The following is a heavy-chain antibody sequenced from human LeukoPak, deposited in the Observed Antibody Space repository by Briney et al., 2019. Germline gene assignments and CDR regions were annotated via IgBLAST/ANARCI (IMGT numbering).Heavy chain of an antibody. CDR2: ISGGGDST. CDR1: GFTFTSYA. Sequence: GGSLRLSCAASGFTFTSYAMSWVRRAPGKGLVGVSAISGGGDSTYYADSVKGRFTISRDNSENTLYLQMNSLRVEDTAVYYCAKVGKTTVTARFDYWGQGTLVTVSS. CDR3: AKVGKTTVTARFDY. V-gene: IGHV3-23*01. D-gene: IGHD4-17*01. J-gene: IGHJ4*02.